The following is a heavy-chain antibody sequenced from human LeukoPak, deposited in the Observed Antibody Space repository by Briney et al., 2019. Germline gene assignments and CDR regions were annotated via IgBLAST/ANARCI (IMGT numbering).Heavy chain of an antibody. CDR3: ARRGSSGYFSFRRSPEWFDP. J-gene: IGHJ5*02. Sequence: ASVKVSCKASGYTFTSYYTHWVRQAPGQGLEWMGIINPSGGSTSYAQKFQGRVTMTRATSTTTAYMELTSLRSDDTAVYYCARRGSSGYFSFRRSPEWFDPWGQGTLVTVSS. CDR1: GYTFTSYY. CDR2: INPSGGST. D-gene: IGHD3-22*01. V-gene: IGHV1-46*01.